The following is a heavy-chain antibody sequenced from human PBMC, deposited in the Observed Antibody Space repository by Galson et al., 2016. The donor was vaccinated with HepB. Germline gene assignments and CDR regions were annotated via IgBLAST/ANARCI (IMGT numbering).Heavy chain of an antibody. CDR3: VTSTDFCGDKGHFYGMDV. V-gene: IGHV1-24*01. CDR1: GNSLSDLS. J-gene: IGHJ6*02. D-gene: IGHD2-21*01. CDR2: FDPEDGET. Sequence: VKVSCKVSGNSLSDLSMHWVRQAPGEGLQWMGGFDPEDGETIYAEKFQGRVTMTEDTSSDTAYMELSSLRSEDTAGYYWVTSTDFCGDKGHFYGMDVWGQGTTVAASS.